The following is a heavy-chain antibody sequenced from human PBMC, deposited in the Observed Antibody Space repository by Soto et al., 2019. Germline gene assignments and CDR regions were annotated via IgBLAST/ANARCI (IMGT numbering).Heavy chain of an antibody. D-gene: IGHD2-2*01. CDR3: ARDPSDCSSTSCWGYYALDV. V-gene: IGHV3-21*01. J-gene: IGHJ6*02. CDR2: ISSSGTYI. CDR1: GFTFSTYS. Sequence: LSLSCAASGFTFSTYSMNWVRQVPGKGLEWVSSISSSGTYIHYADSLKGRFTISRDNAKNSLYLQMISLRAEDTAVYYCARDPSDCSSTSCWGYYALDVWGQGTTVTVSS.